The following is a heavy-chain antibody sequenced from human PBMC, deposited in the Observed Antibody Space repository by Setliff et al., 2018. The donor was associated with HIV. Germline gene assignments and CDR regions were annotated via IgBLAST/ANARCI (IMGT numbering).Heavy chain of an antibody. CDR2: IGGHGSII. J-gene: IGHJ6*02. CDR1: GFTFGDYA. CDR3: VRDTFDGRSYYGWDV. V-gene: IGHV3-48*03. Sequence: GGSLRLSCTASGFTFGDYAMGWVRQAPGKGLEWISFIGGHGSIIHYADSVKGRFTISRDNAKNTLYLQMNSLRTEDTAVYYCVRDTFDGRSYYGWDVWGQGTTVTVSS. D-gene: IGHD3-9*01.